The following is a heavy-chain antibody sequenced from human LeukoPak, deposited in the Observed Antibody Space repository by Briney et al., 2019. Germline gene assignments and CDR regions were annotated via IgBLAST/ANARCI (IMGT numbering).Heavy chain of an antibody. D-gene: IGHD5-18*01. J-gene: IGHJ5*02. CDR3: ARGVGGYSYGLGAYWFDP. CDR1: GYTFTSYD. Sequence: GASVKVSCKASGYTFTSYDINWVRQATGQGGEGMGWMNPNSGNTGYAQKFQGRVPMTRNTSISTAYMELSSLRSEDTAVYYCARGVGGYSYGLGAYWFDPWGQGTLVTVSS. CDR2: MNPNSGNT. V-gene: IGHV1-8*01.